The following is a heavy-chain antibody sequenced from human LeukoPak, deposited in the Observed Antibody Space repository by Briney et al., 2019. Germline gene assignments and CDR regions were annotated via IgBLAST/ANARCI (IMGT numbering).Heavy chain of an antibody. CDR3: ARSSKTDHFDAFDL. CDR2: VSPDSGGT. D-gene: IGHD1-14*01. CDR1: GYTFIAYY. V-gene: IGHV1-2*02. Sequence: ASVMVSCKTSGYTFIAYYIHWVRQAPGQGLEWMGWVSPDSGGTISAQKFQGRVTMIRHTSVSTAYMELSSLTVDDTAVYYCARSSKTDHFDAFDLWGQGTMVTVSS. J-gene: IGHJ3*01.